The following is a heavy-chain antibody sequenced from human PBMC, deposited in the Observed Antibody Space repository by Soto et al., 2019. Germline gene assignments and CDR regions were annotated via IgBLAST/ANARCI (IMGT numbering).Heavy chain of an antibody. CDR3: ARDPNVAAGGASYYYYGMDV. J-gene: IGHJ6*02. D-gene: IGHD6-13*01. Sequence: EVQLVESGGGLVKPGGSLRLSCAASGFTFSSYSINWVRQAPGKGLEWVSSISSSSSYIYYADSVKGRFTISRDNAKNSLYLQMNSLRAEDTAVYYCARDPNVAAGGASYYYYGMDVWGQGTTVTVSS. CDR1: GFTFSSYS. V-gene: IGHV3-21*01. CDR2: ISSSSSYI.